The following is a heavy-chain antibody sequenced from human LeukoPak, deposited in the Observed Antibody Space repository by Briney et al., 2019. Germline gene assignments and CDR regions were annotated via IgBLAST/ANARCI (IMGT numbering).Heavy chain of an antibody. V-gene: IGHV4-59*01. CDR3: ARASDRLQPPDY. Sequence: SETLSLTCTVSGGSISNYYWTWIRRPPGQGLEWIGYIYYSGSTNYNPSLMSRFTISVDTSKSQFSLKLSSVTAADTAMYYCARASDRLQPPDYWGQGTLVSVST. CDR2: IYYSGST. J-gene: IGHJ4*02. D-gene: IGHD4-11*01. CDR1: GGSISNYY.